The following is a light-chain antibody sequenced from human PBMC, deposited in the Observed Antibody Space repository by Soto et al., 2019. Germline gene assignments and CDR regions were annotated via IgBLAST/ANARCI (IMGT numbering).Light chain of an antibody. Sequence: DIVMTKSPLSLPVTPGEPASISCRSSQSLLHSDGYNYLDWYLQKPGQSPQLLIYLGSNRASGVPDRFSGSGSGTDFTLKISRVEAEDVGIYYCMQALQARTFGQGTKVDIK. CDR3: MQALQART. CDR1: QSLLHSDGYNY. J-gene: IGKJ1*01. CDR2: LGS. V-gene: IGKV2-28*01.